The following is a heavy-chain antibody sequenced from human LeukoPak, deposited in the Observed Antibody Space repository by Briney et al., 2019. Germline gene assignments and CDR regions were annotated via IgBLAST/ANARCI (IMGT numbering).Heavy chain of an antibody. CDR3: AREHLLGAAAGIDY. J-gene: IGHJ4*02. D-gene: IGHD6-13*01. Sequence: GGSLRLSCAASGFTFSSYSMNWVRQAPGKGLEWVSSISSSSSYIYYADSVKGRFTISRDNAKNSLYLQMNSLRAEDTAVYYCAREHLLGAAAGIDYWGQGTLVTVSS. CDR2: ISSSSSYI. V-gene: IGHV3-21*01. CDR1: GFTFSSYS.